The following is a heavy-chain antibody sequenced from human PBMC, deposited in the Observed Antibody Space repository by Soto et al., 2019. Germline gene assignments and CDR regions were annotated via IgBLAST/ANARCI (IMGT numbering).Heavy chain of an antibody. CDR2: IYWDDDK. CDR1: GFSLSTSGVG. D-gene: IGHD6-13*01. Sequence: QITLKESGPTLVKPTQTLTLTCTFSGFSLSTSGVGVGWIRQPPGKALEWLALIYWDDDKRYSPSLKSRLTITKDPSKNQVVLTMTNMDPVDTATYYCAHSILDSSSWLYYYGMDVWGQGTTVTVSS. CDR3: AHSILDSSSWLYYYGMDV. J-gene: IGHJ6*02. V-gene: IGHV2-5*02.